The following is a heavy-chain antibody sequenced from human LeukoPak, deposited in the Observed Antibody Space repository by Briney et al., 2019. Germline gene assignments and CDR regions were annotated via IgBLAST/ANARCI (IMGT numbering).Heavy chain of an antibody. Sequence: GGSLRLSCAASGFTFSNAWMSWVRQAPGKGLEWVGRIKSKTDGGTTDYAAPVKGRLTISRDDSKNTLFLQMNSLKTEDTAVYYCTRGSDSIFGVARDGFDYWGQGTLVTVSS. J-gene: IGHJ4*02. CDR2: IKSKTDGGTT. CDR3: TRGSDSIFGVARDGFDY. CDR1: GFTFSNAW. D-gene: IGHD3-3*01. V-gene: IGHV3-15*01.